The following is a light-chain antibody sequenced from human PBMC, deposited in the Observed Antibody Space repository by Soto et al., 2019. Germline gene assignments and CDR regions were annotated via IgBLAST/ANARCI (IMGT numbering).Light chain of an antibody. J-gene: IGLJ1*01. CDR1: RSDIGSYNY. V-gene: IGLV2-23*02. CDR2: EVT. Sequence: QSVLTQPASVSGSPRQSITISCTGTRSDIGSYNYVSWYQVHPDKAPKLIIYEVTSRPSGVSDRFSGSKSGNTASLTISGLQAEDEADYYCCSYAGSSTYVFGTGTKVTVL. CDR3: CSYAGSSTYV.